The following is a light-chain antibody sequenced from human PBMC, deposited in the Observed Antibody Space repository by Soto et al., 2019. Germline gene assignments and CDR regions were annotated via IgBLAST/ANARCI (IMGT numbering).Light chain of an antibody. V-gene: IGLV2-8*01. J-gene: IGLJ1*01. CDR3: SSYTGINNYV. CDR1: SSDVGNYNY. CDR2: EVT. Sequence: QSALPQHPSASGSPGQSVTISCTGTSSDVGNYNYVSWYQQHPGNAPKLIIYEVTKRPSGVPDRCSGSKSGSTASLTVSGLQGEDEDDYYCSSYTGINNYVFGTGTKLTVL.